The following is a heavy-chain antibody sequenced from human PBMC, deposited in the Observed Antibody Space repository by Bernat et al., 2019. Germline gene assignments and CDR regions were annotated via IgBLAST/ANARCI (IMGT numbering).Heavy chain of an antibody. D-gene: IGHD3-22*01. CDR3: AKDRMYYYDSSGWSLLVGGAFDI. CDR1: GFTFSSHA. Sequence: EVQLLESGGGLVQPGGSLRLSCAASGFTFSSHAMSWVRQAPGKGLEWVSAISGSGGSTYYADSVEGRFTISRDNSKNTLYLQMNSLRAEDTAVYYCAKDRMYYYDSSGWSLLVGGAFDIWGQGTMVSVSS. J-gene: IGHJ3*02. V-gene: IGHV3-23*01. CDR2: ISGSGGST.